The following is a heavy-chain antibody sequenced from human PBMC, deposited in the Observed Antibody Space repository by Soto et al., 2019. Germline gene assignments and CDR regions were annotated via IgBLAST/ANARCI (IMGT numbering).Heavy chain of an antibody. V-gene: IGHV1-18*01. Sequence: QVQLVQSGAEVKKPGASVKVSCKASGYTFTSYGISWVRQAPGQGLEWLGWISAYNGNTNYAQKLQGRVTMTTDTSTCRAYMELRRLRSDDTAVYYCAREKRGSYHSYYYYYGMDVWGQGTTVTVSS. J-gene: IGHJ6*02. D-gene: IGHD1-26*01. CDR3: AREKRGSYHSYYYYYGMDV. CDR1: GYTFTSYG. CDR2: ISAYNGNT.